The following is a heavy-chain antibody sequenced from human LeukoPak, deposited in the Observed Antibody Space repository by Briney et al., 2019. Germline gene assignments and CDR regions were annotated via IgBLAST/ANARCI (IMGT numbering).Heavy chain of an antibody. J-gene: IGHJ4*02. CDR3: AKDFELLYTPTAGGDY. CDR1: GFTFSSYA. CDR2: ISGSGGST. V-gene: IGHV3-23*01. D-gene: IGHD3-10*01. Sequence: GGSLRLSCAASGFTFSSYAMSWVRQAPGKGLEWVSAISGSGGSTYYADSVKGRFTISRDNSKNTLYLQMNSLRAEDTAVYYCAKDFELLYTPTAGGDYWGQGTLVTVSS.